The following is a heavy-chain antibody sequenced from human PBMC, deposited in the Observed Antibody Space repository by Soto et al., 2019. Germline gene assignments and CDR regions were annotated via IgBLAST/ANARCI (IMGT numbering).Heavy chain of an antibody. CDR2: IYPGDSDT. V-gene: IGHV5-51*01. J-gene: IGHJ5*02. CDR3: ARKDSSGYSNWFDP. CDR1: GDSFSNYW. D-gene: IGHD3-22*01. Sequence: PGESLKISCKGSGDSFSNYWIAWVRQMPGKGLEWMGIIYPGDSDTRYSPSFQGQVTISADTSINTVYLHWNSLKASDSATYYCARKDSSGYSNWFDPWGQGALVTVSS.